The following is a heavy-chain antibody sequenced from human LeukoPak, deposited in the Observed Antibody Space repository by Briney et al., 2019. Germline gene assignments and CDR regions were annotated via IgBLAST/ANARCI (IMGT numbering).Heavy chain of an antibody. Sequence: SETLSLTCTVSGGSISSSGYYWSWIRQHPGKGLEWIGYIYYSGSTYYNPSLKSRVTISVDTSKNHFSLKLSSVTAADTAVYYCARARGPASFDYWGQRTLVTVSS. CDR1: GGSISSSGYY. V-gene: IGHV4-31*03. CDR2: IYYSGST. CDR3: ARARGPASFDY. J-gene: IGHJ4*02.